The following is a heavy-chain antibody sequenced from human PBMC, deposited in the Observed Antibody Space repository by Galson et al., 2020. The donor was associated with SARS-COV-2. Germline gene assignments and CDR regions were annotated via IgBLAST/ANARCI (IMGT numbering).Heavy chain of an antibody. J-gene: IGHJ4*02. CDR2: VSGSGGTT. V-gene: IGHV3-23*01. Sequence: GGSLRLSCAASGFTFSSYAMTWVRPAPGKGLEWVSAVSGSGGTTYYADSVKGRFTISRDNSKNTLYLQMNSLRADDTAVYYCAKDRVSAYNFGYDFDYWGQGTLVTVSS. CDR3: AKDRVSAYNFGYDFDY. CDR1: GFTFSSYA. D-gene: IGHD5-18*01.